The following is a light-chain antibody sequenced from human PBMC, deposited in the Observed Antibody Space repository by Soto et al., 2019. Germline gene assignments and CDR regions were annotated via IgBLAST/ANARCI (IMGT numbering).Light chain of an antibody. J-gene: IGKJ3*01. V-gene: IGKV3D-15*01. CDR3: QQYHYWPPIT. CDR2: GAS. Sequence: EIVKTQSPATLSVSPGERATLSCRTSQSVTGNLAWYQQKPGQAPRLLIYGASTRATGVPARFSASGSGTVFTLTIRSLQSEDFAVYYCQQYHYWPPITFGPGTKVDIK. CDR1: QSVTGN.